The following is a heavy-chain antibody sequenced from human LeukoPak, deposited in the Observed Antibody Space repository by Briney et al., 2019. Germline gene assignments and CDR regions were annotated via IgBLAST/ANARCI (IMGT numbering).Heavy chain of an antibody. J-gene: IGHJ5*02. CDR1: GGSISSGLYS. V-gene: IGHV4-30-2*01. CDR3: ARLQYCSGTSCFWFDP. D-gene: IGHD2-2*01. Sequence: SETLSLTCDVSGGSISSGLYSWSWIRQPLGKGLEWIGYIYHTGSTYYNPSLKSRVTISVDTSKNQFSLRLSSVTAADTAVYYCARLQYCSGTSCFWFDPWGQGTLVTVSS. CDR2: IYHTGST.